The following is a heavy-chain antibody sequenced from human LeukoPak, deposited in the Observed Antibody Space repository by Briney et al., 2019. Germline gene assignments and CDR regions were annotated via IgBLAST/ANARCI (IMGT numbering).Heavy chain of an antibody. J-gene: IGHJ5*02. CDR1: GGSISSGLYS. V-gene: IGHV4-30-2*01. CDR3: ARLQYCSGTSCFWFDP. D-gene: IGHD2-2*01. Sequence: SETLSLTCDVSGGSISSGLYSWSWIRQPLGKGLEWIGYIYHTGSTYYNPSLKSRVTISVDTSKNQFSLRLSSVTAADTAVYYCARLQYCSGTSCFWFDPWGQGTLVTVSS. CDR2: IYHTGST.